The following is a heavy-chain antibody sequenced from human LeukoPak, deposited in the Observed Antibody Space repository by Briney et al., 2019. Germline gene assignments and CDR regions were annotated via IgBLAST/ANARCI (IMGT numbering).Heavy chain of an antibody. Sequence: SETLSLTCTVSGGSFSSHYWSWIRQPPGKGLEWIGYISYIGSTNYNPSLKSRVTISVDTSKNQFTLKLSSVTAADTAVYYCARDPTTVTKGLDIWGQGTMVTVSS. V-gene: IGHV4-59*11. CDR3: ARDPTTVTKGLDI. D-gene: IGHD4-17*01. J-gene: IGHJ3*02. CDR1: GGSFSSHY. CDR2: ISYIGST.